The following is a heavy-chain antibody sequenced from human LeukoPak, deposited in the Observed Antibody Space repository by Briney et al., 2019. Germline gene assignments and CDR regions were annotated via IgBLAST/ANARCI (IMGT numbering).Heavy chain of an antibody. CDR3: ARERDYDILTGYYGYYYGMDV. CDR1: GYTFTSYG. J-gene: IGHJ6*04. D-gene: IGHD3-9*01. Sequence: GASVKVSCKASGYTFTSYGISWVRQAPGQGLEGMGWISAYNGKTNYAQKLQGRVTMTTDTSTSTAYMELRSLRSDDTAVYYCARERDYDILTGYYGYYYGMDVWGKGTTVTVSS. CDR2: ISAYNGKT. V-gene: IGHV1-18*04.